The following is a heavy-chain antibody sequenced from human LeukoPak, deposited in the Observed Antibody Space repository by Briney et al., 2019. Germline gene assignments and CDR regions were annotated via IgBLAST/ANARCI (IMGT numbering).Heavy chain of an antibody. V-gene: IGHV4-59*01. J-gene: IGHJ4*02. D-gene: IGHD6-13*01. CDR2: IYYSGST. Sequence: SSETLSLTCTVSGGFLSNYYWSWIRQPPGKGLEWIGYIYYSGSTTYNPSLKSRVTISVDTSKNQFSLRLTSVTTADTAVYYCARSDSSSWAYFDYWGQGTLVTVSS. CDR1: GGFLSNYY. CDR3: ARSDSSSWAYFDY.